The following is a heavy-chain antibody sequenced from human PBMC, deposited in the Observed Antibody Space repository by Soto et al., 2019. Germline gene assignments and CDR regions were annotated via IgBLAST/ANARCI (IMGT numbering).Heavy chain of an antibody. V-gene: IGHV6-1*01. J-gene: IGHJ5*01. D-gene: IGHD2-8*01. Sequence: QVQLQQSGPGLVKPSQTLSLTCAISGESVSTNSATWDWIRQSPSRGLEWLGRTYYRSKWYHDYAVSVKGRXTXNXXTSNYQLSLQLNSVTPDDTAVYYCARLIGDSWLDSWGQGTLVTVSS. CDR3: ARLIGDSWLDS. CDR2: TYYRSKWYH. CDR1: GESVSTNSAT.